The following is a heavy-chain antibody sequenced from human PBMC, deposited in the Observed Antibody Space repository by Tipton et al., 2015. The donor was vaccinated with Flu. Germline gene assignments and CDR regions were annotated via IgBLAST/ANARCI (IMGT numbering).Heavy chain of an antibody. CDR3: AREEGHYYDTSGFFDY. J-gene: IGHJ4*02. CDR2: ISGGGAIR. Sequence: SLRLSCAASGFTFSRYAMSWVRQAPGKGLEWVSAISGGGAIRYFADSVKGRFTISRDNAKNSLYLQMNSLRAEDTAVYYCAREEGHYYDTSGFFDYWGQGTLVTVSS. V-gene: IGHV3-21*01. D-gene: IGHD3-22*01. CDR1: GFTFSRYA.